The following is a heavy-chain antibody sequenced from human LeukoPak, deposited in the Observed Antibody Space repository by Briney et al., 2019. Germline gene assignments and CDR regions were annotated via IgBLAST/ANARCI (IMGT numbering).Heavy chain of an antibody. J-gene: IGHJ4*02. Sequence: ASVKVSCKASGYTFTGYYMHWVRQAPGQGLEWMGWINPNSGGTNYAQKFQGWVTMTRDTSISTAYMELSRLRSDDTAVYYCARGAVVRGVIPYYFDYWGQGTLVTVSS. CDR3: ARGAVVRGVIPYYFDY. V-gene: IGHV1-2*04. CDR1: GYTFTGYY. CDR2: INPNSGGT. D-gene: IGHD3-10*01.